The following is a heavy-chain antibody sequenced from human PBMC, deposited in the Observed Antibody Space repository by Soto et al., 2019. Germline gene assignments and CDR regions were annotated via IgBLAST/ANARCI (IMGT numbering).Heavy chain of an antibody. J-gene: IGHJ4*02. V-gene: IGHV4-59*01. CDR1: GGSISSYY. Sequence: SETLSLTCTVSGGSISSYYWSWIRRPPGKGLEWIGYIYYSGSTNYNPSLKSRVTISVDTSKNQFSLMMSSVTTADTAVYYCAREGGYYYDSSGYFNYWGQGTLVTVSS. CDR3: AREGGYYYDSSGYFNY. CDR2: IYYSGST. D-gene: IGHD3-22*01.